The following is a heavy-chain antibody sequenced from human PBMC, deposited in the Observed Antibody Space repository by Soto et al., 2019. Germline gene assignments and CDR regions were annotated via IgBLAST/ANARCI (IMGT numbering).Heavy chain of an antibody. Sequence: QVQLQESGPGLVKPSQTLSLTCTVSGGSISSGGYYWSWIRQHPGKGLEWIGYIYYSGSTYYNPSLKSRVTISVDTSKNQFSRKLSSVTAADTAVYYCARGLNYDILTGYSNDAFDIWGQGTMVTVSS. CDR2: IYYSGST. CDR3: ARGLNYDILTGYSNDAFDI. J-gene: IGHJ3*02. CDR1: GGSISSGGYY. V-gene: IGHV4-31*03. D-gene: IGHD3-9*01.